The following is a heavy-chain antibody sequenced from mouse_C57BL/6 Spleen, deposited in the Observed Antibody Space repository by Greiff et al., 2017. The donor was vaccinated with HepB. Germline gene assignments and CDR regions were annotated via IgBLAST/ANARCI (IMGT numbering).Heavy chain of an antibody. D-gene: IGHD4-1*01. CDR1: GFTFSSYA. V-gene: IGHV5-4*01. Sequence: EVKVEESGGGLVKPGGSLKLSCAASGFTFSSYAMSWVRQTPEKRLEWVATISDGGSYTYYPDNVKGRFTISRDNAKNNLYLQMSHLKSEDTAMYYCARDLGQRFAYWGQGTLVTVSA. CDR3: ARDLGQRFAY. J-gene: IGHJ3*01. CDR2: ISDGGSYT.